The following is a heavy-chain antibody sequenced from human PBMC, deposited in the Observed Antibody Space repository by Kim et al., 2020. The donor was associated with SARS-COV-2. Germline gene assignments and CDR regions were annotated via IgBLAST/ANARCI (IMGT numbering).Heavy chain of an antibody. V-gene: IGHV3-48*03. Sequence: GGSLRLSCAVSGFTFSSYEMNWVRQAPGKGLEWVSYISSSGTAIYYADSMKGRFSISRDNAKKSLYLQMNSLRAEDTAVYYCARVGVPRAYTGRYPPPDYLAVWGKRTPVTVSS. J-gene: IGHJ6*03. CDR2: ISSSGTAI. CDR1: GFTFSSYE. CDR3: ARVGVPRAYTGRYPPPDYLAV. D-gene: IGHD1-26*01.